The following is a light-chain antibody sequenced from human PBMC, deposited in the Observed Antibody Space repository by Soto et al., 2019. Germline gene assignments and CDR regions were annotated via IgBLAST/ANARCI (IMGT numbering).Light chain of an antibody. V-gene: IGKV3-20*01. Sequence: EMVLTQSPGTLSLSPGERATLSCRASQNVSSNYLAWYQQRPGQAPRLLMYGAFIRATGIPDRISGSGSGTDFTVTISRLEPEDFAVYYCQYYGGYYGSSPRYTFGQGTKVDIK. CDR3: QYYGGYYGSSPRYT. CDR2: GAF. J-gene: IGKJ2*01. CDR1: QNVSSNY.